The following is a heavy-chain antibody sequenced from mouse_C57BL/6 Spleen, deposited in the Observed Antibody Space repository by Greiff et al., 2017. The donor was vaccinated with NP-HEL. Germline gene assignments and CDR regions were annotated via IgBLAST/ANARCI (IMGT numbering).Heavy chain of an antibody. CDR1: GFTFSSYA. D-gene: IGHD1-1*01. CDR3: EREDYDSRNYCSLDY. V-gene: IGHV5-4*01. Sequence: EVKLVESGGGLVKPGGSLKLSCAASGFTFSSYAMSWVRQTPEKRLEWVATISDGGSYTYYPDNVKGRFTFSRDNAKNNLYLQMSNLKSEDRAMNYYEREDYDSRNYCSLDYWGQGTSVTVSS. CDR2: ISDGGSYT. J-gene: IGHJ4*01.